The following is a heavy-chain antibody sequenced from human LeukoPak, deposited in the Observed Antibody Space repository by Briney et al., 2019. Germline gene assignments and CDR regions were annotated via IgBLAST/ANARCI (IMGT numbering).Heavy chain of an antibody. CDR1: GYTFTSYY. J-gene: IGHJ5*02. D-gene: IGHD2-2*01. Sequence: ASVKVSCKASGYTFTSYYMHWVRQAPGQGLEWMGWINPNSGGTNYAQKFQGRVTMTRDTSISTAYMELSRLRSDDTAVYYCATDCSSTSCYLFDPWGQGTLVTVSS. V-gene: IGHV1-2*02. CDR2: INPNSGGT. CDR3: ATDCSSTSCYLFDP.